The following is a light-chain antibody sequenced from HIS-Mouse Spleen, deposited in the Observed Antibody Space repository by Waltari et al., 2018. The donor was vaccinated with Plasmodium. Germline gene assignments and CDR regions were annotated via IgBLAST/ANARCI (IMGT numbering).Light chain of an antibody. V-gene: IGKV3-15*01. Sequence: IRMTQSPATLSGSPGERATLSCRASQSVSSNLAWYQQKPGQAPRLLIYGASTRATGSPARLSGSGSGTEFTLTISSMQSEDFAVYYCQQYNNWPRGTFGQGTKVEIK. CDR3: QQYNNWPRGT. CDR2: GAS. CDR1: QSVSSN. J-gene: IGKJ1*01.